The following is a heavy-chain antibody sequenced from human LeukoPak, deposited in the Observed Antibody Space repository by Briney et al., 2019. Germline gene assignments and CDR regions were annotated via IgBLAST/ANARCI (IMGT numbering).Heavy chain of an antibody. CDR3: GRSSATYPDY. CDR1: GGSISSSSYY. D-gene: IGHD4/OR15-4a*01. V-gene: IGHV4-61*05. CDR2: ISYSGST. J-gene: IGHJ4*02. Sequence: SETLSLTCTVSGGSISSSSYYWGWIRQPPGKGLEWIGYISYSGSTSYNPSLKSRVTISGDTSKNQFSLKLSSVTAADTAVYYCGRSSATYPDYWGQGTLVTVSS.